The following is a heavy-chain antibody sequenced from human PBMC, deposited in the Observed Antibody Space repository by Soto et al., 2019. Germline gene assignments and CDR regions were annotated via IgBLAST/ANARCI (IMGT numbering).Heavy chain of an antibody. J-gene: IGHJ4*02. CDR2: INGRGNYI. CDR1: GFTFSTYT. D-gene: IGHD1-26*01. CDR3: VREDGKVGTNSAFDY. V-gene: IGHV3-21*01. Sequence: GGSLRLSCASSGFTFSTYTMNWVRQAPGKGLERVSSINGRGNYIYYAESVKGRFTISRDNAKNSLYLQIDRLRAEDTALYYCVREDGKVGTNSAFDYWGLGALVTVSS.